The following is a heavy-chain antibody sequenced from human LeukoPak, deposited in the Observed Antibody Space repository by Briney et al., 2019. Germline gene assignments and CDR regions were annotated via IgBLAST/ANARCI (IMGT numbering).Heavy chain of an antibody. CDR1: GYTFTSYY. Sequence: ASVKVSCKASGYTFTSYYIHWVRQAPGQGLEWMGLINPSGGRTNYAQRFQGRVTMTRDMSTSIVYMELSRLRSDDTAVYYCARGGRYCSSTSCAPPFDYWGQGTLVTVSS. V-gene: IGHV1-46*01. CDR3: ARGGRYCSSTSCAPPFDY. J-gene: IGHJ4*02. CDR2: INPSGGRT. D-gene: IGHD2-2*01.